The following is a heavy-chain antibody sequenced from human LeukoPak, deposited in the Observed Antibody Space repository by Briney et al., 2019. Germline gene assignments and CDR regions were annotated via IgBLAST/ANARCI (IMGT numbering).Heavy chain of an antibody. CDR1: GGIFSSYA. V-gene: IGHV1-2*02. CDR2: INPNSGGT. CDR3: ARISGWGVYYYGMDV. Sequence: GASVKVSCKASGGIFSSYAISWVRQAPGQGLEWMGWINPNSGGTNYAQKFQGRVTMTRDTSISTAYMELSRLRSDDTAVYYCARISGWGVYYYGMDVWGQGTTVTVSS. J-gene: IGHJ6*02. D-gene: IGHD6-19*01.